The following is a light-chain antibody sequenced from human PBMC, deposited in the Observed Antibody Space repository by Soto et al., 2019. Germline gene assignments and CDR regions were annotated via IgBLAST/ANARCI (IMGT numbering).Light chain of an antibody. CDR3: CSYAGSTTWV. J-gene: IGLJ3*02. Sequence: QSVLTQPASLSGAPGQSITISCTGTSSDVGSYNFVSWYQQHPGKAPKLMISEVSERPSGVSNRFSGSKFGNTASLTISGLQAEDEADYYCCSYAGSTTWVFGGGTKLTVL. CDR2: EVS. V-gene: IGLV2-23*02. CDR1: SSDVGSYNF.